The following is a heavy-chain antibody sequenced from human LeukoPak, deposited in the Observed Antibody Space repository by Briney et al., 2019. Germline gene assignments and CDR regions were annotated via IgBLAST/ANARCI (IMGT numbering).Heavy chain of an antibody. CDR1: GFTFSSYA. CDR3: AGPDYGDYYGMDV. J-gene: IGHJ6*02. CDR2: ISYDGSNK. V-gene: IGHV3-30-3*01. Sequence: GRSLRLSCAASGFTFSSYAMHWVRQAPGKGLEWVAVISYDGSNKYYADSVKGRFTISRDNSKNTLYLQMNSLRAEDTAVYYCAGPDYGDYYGMDVWGQGTTVTASS. D-gene: IGHD4-17*01.